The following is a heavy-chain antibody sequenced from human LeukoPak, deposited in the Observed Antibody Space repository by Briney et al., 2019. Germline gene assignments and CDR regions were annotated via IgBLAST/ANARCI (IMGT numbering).Heavy chain of an antibody. CDR3: AKERGYCSGGSCYGNYCYGMDV. CDR2: ISWNSGSI. CDR1: GFTFDDYA. V-gene: IGHV3-9*01. J-gene: IGHJ6*02. D-gene: IGHD2-15*01. Sequence: GGSLRLSCAASGFTFDDYAMHWVRQAPGKGLEWVSGISWNSGSIGYADSVKGRFTISRDNAKNSLYLQMNSLRAEDTALYYCAKERGYCSGGSCYGNYCYGMDVWGQGTTVTVSS.